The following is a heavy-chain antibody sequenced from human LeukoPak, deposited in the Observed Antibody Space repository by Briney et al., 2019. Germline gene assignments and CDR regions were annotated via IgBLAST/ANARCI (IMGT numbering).Heavy chain of an antibody. Sequence: GGSLRLSCAASGFPFSNYAMTWVRQAPGKGLEWVSTIGGCGGDTYYADSVKGRFTISRDNSKNTLYLQMNSLRAEDTAVYYCAREAYYDSSGLDAFDIWGQGTMVTVSS. CDR3: AREAYYDSSGLDAFDI. D-gene: IGHD3-22*01. CDR1: GFPFSNYA. V-gene: IGHV3-23*01. CDR2: IGGCGGDT. J-gene: IGHJ3*02.